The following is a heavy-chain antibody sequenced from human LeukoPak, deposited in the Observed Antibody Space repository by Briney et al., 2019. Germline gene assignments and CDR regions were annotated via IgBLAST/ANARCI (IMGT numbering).Heavy chain of an antibody. V-gene: IGHV4-38-2*02. CDR1: GYSISSGNY. D-gene: IGHD2-2*01. CDR2: IYHSGST. CDR3: AKGYCRGNSCYDDRGAFDY. Sequence: SETLSLTCSVSGYSISSGNYWGWIRLPPGKGLQWIGSIYHSGSTYYNPSLKSRVTISVDTSKNQFSLKLSSVTAAYTAVYYCAKGYCRGNSCYDDRGAFDYWGQGTLVTVSS. J-gene: IGHJ4*02.